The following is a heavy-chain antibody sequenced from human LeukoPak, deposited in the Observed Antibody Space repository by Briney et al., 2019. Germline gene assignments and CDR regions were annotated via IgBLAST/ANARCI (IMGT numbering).Heavy chain of an antibody. D-gene: IGHD6-19*01. CDR3: AKGPSSSGWYEPSFDY. CDR2: ITSTSDYI. Sequence: GGSLRLSCAASGFTFSSYSMSWVRQAPGKGLEWVSSITSTSDYIYYADSVKGRFTISRDNSKNTLYLQMNSLRAEDTAVYYCAKGPSSSGWYEPSFDYWGQGTLVTVSS. CDR1: GFTFSSYS. V-gene: IGHV3-21*01. J-gene: IGHJ4*02.